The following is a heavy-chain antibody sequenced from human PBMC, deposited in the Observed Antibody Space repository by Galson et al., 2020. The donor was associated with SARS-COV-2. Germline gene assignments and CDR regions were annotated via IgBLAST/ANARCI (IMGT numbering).Heavy chain of an antibody. CDR1: GYTFADYG. Sequence: ASVKVSCKASGYTFADYGISWVRQAAGQGLEWRGWNSAHNGNTNYAQNPQDRVSMTTDTSTNTAYMELRSLRSDDTAVYYCARVQTLAIYRVVVGRWFDPWGQGTLVTVSS. D-gene: IGHD3-3*01. V-gene: IGHV1-18*01. CDR3: ARVQTLAIYRVVVGRWFDP. J-gene: IGHJ5*02. CDR2: NSAHNGNT.